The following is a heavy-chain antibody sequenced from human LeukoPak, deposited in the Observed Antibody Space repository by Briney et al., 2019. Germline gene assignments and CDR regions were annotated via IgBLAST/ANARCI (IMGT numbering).Heavy chain of an antibody. CDR1: GASINPYS. Sequence: PSQTLSLTCTVSGASINPYSWSWIRQPAGGGLEWIGRVYASGTTNNNPSLSLNGRVTMSVDMSKNHFSLKLISVTAADTAVYYCARDQGYTYGQTHYFDFWGQGIQVTVSS. CDR3: ARDQGYTYGQTHYFDF. D-gene: IGHD2-15*01. J-gene: IGHJ4*02. CDR2: VYASGTT. V-gene: IGHV4-4*07.